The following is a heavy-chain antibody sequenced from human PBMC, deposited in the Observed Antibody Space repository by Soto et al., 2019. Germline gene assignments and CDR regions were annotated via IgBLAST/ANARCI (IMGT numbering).Heavy chain of an antibody. CDR3: AKGGTRPPVMVVVPASRAPLNWFDP. D-gene: IGHD2-2*01. CDR1: GFTFSSYA. Sequence: EVQLLESGGGLVQPGGSLRLSCAASGFTFSSYAMSWVRQAPGKGLECVSAISGSGGRTYYADSVNGRFTISRDNYKNTLYLQMNIRGAEDTAVYYCAKGGTRPPVMVVVPASRAPLNWFDPWGQGALGTGSS. V-gene: IGHV3-23*01. J-gene: IGHJ5*02. CDR2: ISGSGGRT.